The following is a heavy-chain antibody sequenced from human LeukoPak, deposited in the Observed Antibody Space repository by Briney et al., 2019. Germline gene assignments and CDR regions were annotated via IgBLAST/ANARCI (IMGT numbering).Heavy chain of an antibody. CDR3: ARLVAVPGAFGC. V-gene: IGHV3-21*01. CDR1: GFTFSSYS. Sequence: GGSLRLSCPVSGFTFSSYSLNWVRQAPGKGLEWVSSISTRSTYIYYADSVKGRFTISRDNAKNSLYLQLNSLRAEDTAVYYCARLVAVPGAFGCRGQGTLVTVSS. J-gene: IGHJ4*02. D-gene: IGHD6-19*01. CDR2: ISTRSTYI.